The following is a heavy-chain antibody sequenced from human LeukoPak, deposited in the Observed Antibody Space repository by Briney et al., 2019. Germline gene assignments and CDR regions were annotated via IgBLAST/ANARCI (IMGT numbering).Heavy chain of an antibody. CDR2: ISAYNGNT. CDR3: ARSMRGMGATTGDFDY. CDR1: GYTFTSYG. J-gene: IGHJ4*02. Sequence: ASVKVSCKASGYTFTSYGISWVRQAPGQGLEWMGWISAYNGNTNYAQKLQGRVTMTTDTSTSTAYMELRSLRSDDTAVYYCARSMRGMGATTGDFDYWGQGALVTVSS. V-gene: IGHV1-18*04. D-gene: IGHD1-26*01.